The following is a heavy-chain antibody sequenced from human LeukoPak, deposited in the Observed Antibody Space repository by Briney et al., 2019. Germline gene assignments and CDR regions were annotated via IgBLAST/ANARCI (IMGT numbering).Heavy chain of an antibody. J-gene: IGHJ3*02. CDR3: ARGGSYLSAFDI. CDR1: GFTVSSYY. D-gene: IGHD1-26*01. V-gene: IGHV3-53*01. CDR2: IYSGGST. Sequence: PGGSLRLSRVASGFTVSSYYMSWVRQAPGKGLEWVSIIYSGGSTFYADSVKGRFTISRDNSKNTLYLQMNSLRAEDTAVYYCARGGSYLSAFDIWGQGTMVTVPS.